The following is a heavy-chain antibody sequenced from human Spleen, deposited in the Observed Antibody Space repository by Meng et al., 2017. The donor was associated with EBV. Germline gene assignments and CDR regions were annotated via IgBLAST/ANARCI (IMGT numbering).Heavy chain of an antibody. CDR1: GASISSANW. CDR3: ARHWELRSPFTF. V-gene: IGHV4-4*02. J-gene: IGHJ4*02. Sequence: QVQLQESGPGLVKPSETLSLTCAVSGASISSANWWSWVRQPPGKGLEWIGKIYHRGTTDYNPSFNSRVTMSVDKSQNQFSLKLSSVTAADTAVYYCARHWELRSPFTFWGQGILVTVSS. D-gene: IGHD1-7*01. CDR2: IYHRGTT.